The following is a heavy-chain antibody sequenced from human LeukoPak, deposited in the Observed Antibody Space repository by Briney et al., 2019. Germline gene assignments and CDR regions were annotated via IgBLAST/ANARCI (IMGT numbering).Heavy chain of an antibody. Sequence: GGSLRLSCAASGFTFSSYSMNWVRQAPGKGLEWVSSISSSSSYIYYADSVKGRFTISRDNSKNELHLQINSLRAEDTAVYYCARDLVGSSGWWDFDSWGQGTLVTVSS. CDR1: GFTFSSYS. J-gene: IGHJ4*02. CDR2: ISSSSSYI. CDR3: ARDLVGSSGWWDFDS. V-gene: IGHV3-21*01. D-gene: IGHD6-19*01.